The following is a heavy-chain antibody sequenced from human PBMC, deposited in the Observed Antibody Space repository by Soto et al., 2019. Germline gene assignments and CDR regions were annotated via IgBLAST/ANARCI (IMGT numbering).Heavy chain of an antibody. D-gene: IGHD6-6*01. CDR3: AADRYSSSSGYYYGMDV. Sequence: SVKVSCKASGVTCTSSAVQWVRQARGQRLEWIGWIVVGSGNTNYAQKFQERVTITRDMSTSTAYMELSSLRSEDTAVYYCAADRYSSSSGYYYGMDVWGQGTTVTVSS. V-gene: IGHV1-58*01. J-gene: IGHJ6*02. CDR2: IVVGSGNT. CDR1: GVTCTSSA.